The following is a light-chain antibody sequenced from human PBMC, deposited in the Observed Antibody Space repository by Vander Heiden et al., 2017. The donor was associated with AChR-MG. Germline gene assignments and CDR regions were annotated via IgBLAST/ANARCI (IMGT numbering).Light chain of an antibody. CDR1: QGISSY. V-gene: IGKV1-8*01. J-gene: IGKJ1*01. Sequence: AIRMTQSPSSFSASSGDRVTITCRASQGISSYLAWYQQKPGKAPKLLNYAASTLQSEVPSRFSGSGSGTDFTLTISCLQSEDFATYYCQQYYSYPRTFGQGTKVEIK. CDR2: AAS. CDR3: QQYYSYPRT.